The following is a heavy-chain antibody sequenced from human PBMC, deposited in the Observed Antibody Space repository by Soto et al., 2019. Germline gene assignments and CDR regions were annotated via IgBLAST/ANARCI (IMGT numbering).Heavy chain of an antibody. D-gene: IGHD3-10*01. Sequence: PGGSLRLSCAASGFTFSDYYMSWIRQAPGKGLEWVSYISSSGSTIYYADSVKGRFTISRDNAKNSLYLQMNSLRAEDTAVYYCARVYGSGSPLYYFDYWGQGTLVTVSS. V-gene: IGHV3-11*01. CDR1: GFTFSDYY. CDR3: ARVYGSGSPLYYFDY. J-gene: IGHJ4*02. CDR2: ISSSGSTI.